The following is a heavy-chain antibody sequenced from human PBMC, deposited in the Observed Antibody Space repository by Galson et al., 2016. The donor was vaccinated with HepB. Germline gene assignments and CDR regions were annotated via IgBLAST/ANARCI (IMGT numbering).Heavy chain of an antibody. CDR2: IYSGGET. D-gene: IGHD3-10*02. J-gene: IGHJ2*01. CDR3: ARYMLPPKDWYFDL. Sequence: LSLTCTVSGGSLSSYYWSWIRQPPGKGLEWIGYIYSGGETNYNTFFKSRVSMSVDTSKNQLSLKLSSVTAADTAVYYCARYMLPPKDWYFDLWGRGTLVTVSS. CDR1: GGSLSSYY. V-gene: IGHV4-59*01.